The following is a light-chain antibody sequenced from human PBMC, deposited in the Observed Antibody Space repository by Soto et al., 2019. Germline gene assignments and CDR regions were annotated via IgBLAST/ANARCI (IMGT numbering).Light chain of an antibody. J-gene: IGKJ1*01. Sequence: DIQMTQSPSSLSASVGDRVTITCRASQGIGNDLGWYQQKPGSAPRRLIYRASTLQSGVPSRFSGDASGTEFTLTITSLQPEDFATYYCLQHYVYPLTFGQGTKVDIK. CDR2: RAS. CDR3: LQHYVYPLT. V-gene: IGKV1-17*01. CDR1: QGIGND.